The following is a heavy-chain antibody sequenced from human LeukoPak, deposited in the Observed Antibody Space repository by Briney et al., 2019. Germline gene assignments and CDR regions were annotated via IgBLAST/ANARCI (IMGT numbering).Heavy chain of an antibody. CDR2: IYSGGST. D-gene: IGHD2-2*01. CDR1: GFTFSSYA. V-gene: IGHV3-66*04. CDR3: ARPNCSSTSCYANDAFDI. J-gene: IGHJ3*02. Sequence: SGGSLRLSCAASGFTFSSYAMHWVRQAPGKGLEWVAVIYSGGSTYYADSVKGRFTISRDNSKNTLYLQMNSLRAEDTAVYYCARPNCSSTSCYANDAFDIWGQGTMVTVSS.